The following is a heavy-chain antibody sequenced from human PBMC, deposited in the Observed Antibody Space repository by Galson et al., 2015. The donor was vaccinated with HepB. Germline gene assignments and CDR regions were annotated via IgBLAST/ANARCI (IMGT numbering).Heavy chain of an antibody. CDR2: IIPIFGTA. D-gene: IGHD4-23*01. Sequence: SVKVSCKASGGTFSSYAISWVRQAPGQGLEWMGGIIPIFGTANYAQKFQGRVTITADESTSTAYMELSSLRSEDTAVYYCAREKDLDYGGKISPGTFDIWGQGTMVTVSS. CDR3: AREKDLDYGGKISPGTFDI. V-gene: IGHV1-69*13. J-gene: IGHJ3*02. CDR1: GGTFSSYA.